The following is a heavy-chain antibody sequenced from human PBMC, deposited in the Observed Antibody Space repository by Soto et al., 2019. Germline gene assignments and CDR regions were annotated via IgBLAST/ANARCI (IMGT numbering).Heavy chain of an antibody. D-gene: IGHD2-2*01. Sequence: GGALRLSCAASGFTVSAYWMHWMREVPGKGLEWVSRINSDASHTYYADSVKGRFTISRDNAKNTLHSEMNTLGGEDTTVLFCAKGDQPVAYYFFDYWGRGTLVPVSS. CDR1: GFTVSAYW. V-gene: IGHV3-74*01. J-gene: IGHJ4*02. CDR2: INSDASHT. CDR3: AKGDQPVAYYFFDY.